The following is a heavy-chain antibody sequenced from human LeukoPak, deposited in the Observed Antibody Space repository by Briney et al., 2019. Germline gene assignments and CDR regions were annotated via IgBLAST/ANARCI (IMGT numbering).Heavy chain of an antibody. D-gene: IGHD3-10*01. CDR2: ISWNSGSI. J-gene: IGHJ4*01. Sequence: GGSLGLSCAASGFTFDDYAMHWVRQAPGKGLEWVSGISWNSGSIGYADSVKGRFTISRDNAKNSLYLQMNSLRAEDTALYYCEKKMGIGSGVNNTFDSGGKET. V-gene: IGHV3-9*01. CDR3: EKKMGIGSGVNNTFDS. CDR1: GFTFDDYA.